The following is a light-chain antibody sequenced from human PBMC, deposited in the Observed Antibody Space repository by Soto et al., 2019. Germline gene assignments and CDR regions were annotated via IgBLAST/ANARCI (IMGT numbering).Light chain of an antibody. Sequence: QPVLTQPPSASGTPGQRVTISCSGSSSNLGSNTVNWYQQLPGTAPKLLIYNNNQRPSGVPDRFSGSKSGTSASLAISGLQSEDEADYYCAAWDDSLNGLVFGTGTKLTVL. V-gene: IGLV1-44*01. J-gene: IGLJ1*01. CDR1: SSNLGSNT. CDR2: NNN. CDR3: AAWDDSLNGLV.